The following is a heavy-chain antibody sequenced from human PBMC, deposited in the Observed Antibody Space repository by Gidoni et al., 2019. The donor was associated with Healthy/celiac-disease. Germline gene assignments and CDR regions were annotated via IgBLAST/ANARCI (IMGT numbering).Heavy chain of an antibody. D-gene: IGHD6-19*01. J-gene: IGHJ4*02. CDR1: GFTFSSYG. CDR2: ISYDGSNK. Sequence: QVQLVESGGGVVQPGRSLRLSCAASGFTFSSYGMHWVRQAPGKGLEWVAVISYDGSNKYYADSVKGRFTISRDKSKNTLYLQMNSLRAEDTAVYYCAKTHSSGWYGEYYFDYWGQGTLVTVSS. V-gene: IGHV3-30*18. CDR3: AKTHSSGWYGEYYFDY.